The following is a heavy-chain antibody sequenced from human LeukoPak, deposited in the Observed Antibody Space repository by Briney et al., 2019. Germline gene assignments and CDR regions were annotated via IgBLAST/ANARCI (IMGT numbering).Heavy chain of an antibody. J-gene: IGHJ4*02. V-gene: IGHV3-23*01. CDR2: ISGSGGST. CDR3: ARRMDYFVY. Sequence: GGSLRLSCAASGFTFSSYAMSWVRHAPGQGLEWVSSISGSGGSTYYADSVKGRFTTSRDNSKNTLYLQMNSLRAEDTAVYYCARRMDYFVYWGQGTLVTVSS. CDR1: GFTFSSYA.